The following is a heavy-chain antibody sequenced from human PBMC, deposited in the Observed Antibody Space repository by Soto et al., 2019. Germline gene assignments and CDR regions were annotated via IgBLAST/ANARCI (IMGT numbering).Heavy chain of an antibody. D-gene: IGHD3-10*01. CDR2: IIPIGATV. Sequence: QVQLVQSGAEVKKPGSSVKVSCKASGGTFSNYALISWVRQAPGQGLEWMGGIIPIGATVNYAQKFQGRVTITADESTSTVYMDLGSLRSEDTAVYYCARDLLGFGYTYADVWGQGTTVTVPS. V-gene: IGHV1-69*12. J-gene: IGHJ6*02. CDR1: GGTFSNYA. CDR3: ARDLLGFGYTYADV.